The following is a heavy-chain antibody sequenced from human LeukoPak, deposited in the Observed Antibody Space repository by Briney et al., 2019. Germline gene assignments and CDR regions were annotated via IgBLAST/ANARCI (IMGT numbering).Heavy chain of an antibody. CDR2: IYYSGST. J-gene: IGHJ4*01. CDR3: AKYIRDSGTYNFDY. D-gene: IGHD1-1*01. Sequence: SETLSLTCTVSGGSISSSSYYWGWIRQPPGKGLEWIGSIYYSGSTYYNPSLKSRVTISVDTSKNQFSLKLSSVTAADTAVYYCAKYIRDSGTYNFDYWGHGTLVTVSS. V-gene: IGHV4-39*01. CDR1: GGSISSSSYY.